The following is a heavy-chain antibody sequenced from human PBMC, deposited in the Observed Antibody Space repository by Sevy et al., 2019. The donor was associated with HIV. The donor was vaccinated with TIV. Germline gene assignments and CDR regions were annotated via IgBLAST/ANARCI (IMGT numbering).Heavy chain of an antibody. Sequence: GGSLRLSCAASGFTFSSYAMHWVRQAPGKGLEWVAVISYDGSNKYYADSVKARFTISRDNSKNTLYLQMNSLRAEDTAVYYSARDRSIVVVPAARNYYYYYGMDVWGQGTTVTVSS. CDR2: ISYDGSNK. J-gene: IGHJ6*02. CDR1: GFTFSSYA. CDR3: ARDRSIVVVPAARNYYYYYGMDV. D-gene: IGHD2-2*01. V-gene: IGHV3-30*04.